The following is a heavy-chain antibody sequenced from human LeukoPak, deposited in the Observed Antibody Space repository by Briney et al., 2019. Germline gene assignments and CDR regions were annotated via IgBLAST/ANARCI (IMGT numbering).Heavy chain of an antibody. J-gene: IGHJ3*02. CDR3: ARGRYCSADICSGGDAFDI. V-gene: IGHV4-4*07. D-gene: IGHD2-15*01. Sequence: SETLSLTCTVSGGSINNYYWSWIRQPAGKGLEWIGRIYTRGSTNYNPSLKSRVTISVDTAKNQFSLKLSSVTAADTAVYYCARGRYCSADICSGGDAFDIWGQGTMVSVSS. CDR2: IYTRGST. CDR1: GGSINNYY.